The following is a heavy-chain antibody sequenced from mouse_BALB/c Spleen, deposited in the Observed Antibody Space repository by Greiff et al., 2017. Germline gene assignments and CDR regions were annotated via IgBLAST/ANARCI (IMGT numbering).Heavy chain of an antibody. CDR3: ARSRTTVVSFDY. CDR2: ISSGGGNT. V-gene: IGHV5-9*03. CDR1: GFTFSSYT. J-gene: IGHJ2*01. Sequence: EVHLVESGGGLVKPGGSLKLSCAASGFTFSSYTMSWVRQTPEKRLEWVATISSGGGNTYYPDSVKGRFTISRDNAKNNLYLQMSSLRSEDTALYYCARSRTTVVSFDYWGQGTTLTVSS. D-gene: IGHD1-1*01.